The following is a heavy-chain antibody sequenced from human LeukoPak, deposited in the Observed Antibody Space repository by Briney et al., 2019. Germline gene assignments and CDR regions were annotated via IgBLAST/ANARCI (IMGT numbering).Heavy chain of an antibody. CDR2: IIPIFGTA. CDR1: GGTFSSYA. V-gene: IGHV1-69*05. Sequence: SVKVSCKASGGTFSSYAISWVRQAPGQGLEWMGRIIPIFGTANYAQKFQGRVTITTDESTSTAYMELSSLRSEDTAVYYCARDGGVSSSFDYWGQGTLVTVSS. CDR3: ARDGGVSSSFDY. D-gene: IGHD6-6*01. J-gene: IGHJ4*02.